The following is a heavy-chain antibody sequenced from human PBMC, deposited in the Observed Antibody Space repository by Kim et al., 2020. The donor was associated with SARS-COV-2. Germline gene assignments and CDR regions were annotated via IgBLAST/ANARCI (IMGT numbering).Heavy chain of an antibody. J-gene: IGHJ6*02. CDR3: ARGESIAVAGLFYYYYGMDV. CDR2: ISSSSSYI. Sequence: GGSLRLSCAASGFTFSSYSMNWVRQAPGKGLEWVSSISSSSSYIYYADSVKGRFTISRDNAKNSLYLQMNSLRAEDTAVYYCARGESIAVAGLFYYYYGMDVWGQGTTVTVSS. V-gene: IGHV3-21*01. D-gene: IGHD6-19*01. CDR1: GFTFSSYS.